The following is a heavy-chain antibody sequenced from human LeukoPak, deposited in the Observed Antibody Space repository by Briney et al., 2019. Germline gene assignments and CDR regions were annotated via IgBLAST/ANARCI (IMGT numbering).Heavy chain of an antibody. Sequence: SETLSLTCAVYGGSFSGYYWSWIRQPPGKGLEWIGEINHSGSTNYNPSLKSRVTISVDTSKNQFSLKLSSVTAADTAVYYCARGGKGYYDSSDQGGYFDYWGQGTLVTVSS. CDR1: GGSFSGYY. D-gene: IGHD3-22*01. J-gene: IGHJ4*02. CDR2: INHSGST. V-gene: IGHV4-34*01. CDR3: ARGGKGYYDSSDQGGYFDY.